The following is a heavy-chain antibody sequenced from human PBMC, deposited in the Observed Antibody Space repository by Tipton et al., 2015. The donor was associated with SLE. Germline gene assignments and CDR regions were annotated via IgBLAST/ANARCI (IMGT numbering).Heavy chain of an antibody. J-gene: IGHJ2*01. Sequence: LRLSCTVSGGSISSSSYYWGWIRQPPGKGLEWIGSIYYSGSTYYNPSLKSRVTISVDTSENHFSLNLNSVTAADTAVYFCARQRGYYDGTPFPPWNFDLWGRGTQVTVSS. CDR1: GGSISSSSYY. CDR2: IYYSGST. D-gene: IGHD3-16*01. V-gene: IGHV4-39*07. CDR3: ARQRGYYDGTPFPPWNFDL.